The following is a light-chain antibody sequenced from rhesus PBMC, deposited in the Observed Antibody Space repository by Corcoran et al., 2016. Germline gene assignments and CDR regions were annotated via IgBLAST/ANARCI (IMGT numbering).Light chain of an antibody. CDR3: QQHNSYPRT. V-gene: IGKV1-28*02. Sequence: DIQMTQSSSSLSASVGDTVTISCRASQDISRYLNWFQQKPGKAPKLLIYTASSLQSGVPPRFSGSGSGTDFTLTISSLQPEDFATYYCQQHNSYPRTFGQGTKVEIK. J-gene: IGKJ1*01. CDR2: TAS. CDR1: QDISRY.